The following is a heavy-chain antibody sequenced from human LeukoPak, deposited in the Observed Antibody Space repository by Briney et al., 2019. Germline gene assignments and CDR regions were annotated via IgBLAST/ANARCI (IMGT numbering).Heavy chain of an antibody. CDR1: RFTFSNYL. CDR2: INQDGSKK. V-gene: IGHV3-7*01. D-gene: IGHD2-21*02. J-gene: IGHJ4*02. Sequence: PGGSLRLSCVASRFTFSNYLMSWVRQAPGKGLEWVANINQDGSKKRYADSMKGRFTISRDNAKESLYLQLNSLRAEDTAVYYCAKWGPYCVGDYCPALDSWGPGTLVTVSS. CDR3: AKWGPYCVGDYCPALDS.